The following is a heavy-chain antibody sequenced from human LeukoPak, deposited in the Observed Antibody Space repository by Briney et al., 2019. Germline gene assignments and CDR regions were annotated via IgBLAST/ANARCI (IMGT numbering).Heavy chain of an antibody. J-gene: IGHJ4*02. Sequence: ASVKVSCKASGGTFSSYAISWVRQAPGQGLEWMGGIIPIFGTANYAQKFQGRVTITTDESTSTAYMELSSLRSEDTAVYYCARGRFLEWLGGSDYFDYWGQGILVTVSS. V-gene: IGHV1-69*05. CDR2: IIPIFGTA. D-gene: IGHD3-3*01. CDR3: ARGRFLEWLGGSDYFDY. CDR1: GGTFSSYA.